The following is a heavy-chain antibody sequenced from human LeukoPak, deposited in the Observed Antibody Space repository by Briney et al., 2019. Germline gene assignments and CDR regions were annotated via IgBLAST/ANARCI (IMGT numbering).Heavy chain of an antibody. CDR1: GYTFIRYG. D-gene: IGHD3-10*01. CDR2: ISPYNGNT. V-gene: IGHV1-18*01. CDR3: AKNSLTMIRGVSLDY. J-gene: IGHJ4*02. Sequence: AASVKVSCKTSGYTFIRYGITWVRQAPGQGLEWMAWISPYNGNTKYVQNLQGRLTITTDTSTSTAYMELRSLTSDDTAVYYCAKNSLTMIRGVSLDYWGQGTLVTVSS.